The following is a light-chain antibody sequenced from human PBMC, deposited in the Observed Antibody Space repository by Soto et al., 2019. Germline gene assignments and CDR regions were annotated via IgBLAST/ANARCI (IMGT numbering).Light chain of an antibody. CDR2: GTS. CDR3: QQYGSSPRT. J-gene: IGKJ1*01. V-gene: IGKV3-20*01. CDR1: QSVSSSY. Sequence: EIVLTQSPGTLSLSPGERATLSCRASQSVSSSYLAWYQQKPGQAPRLLIYGTSGRATGIPDRFSGSGSGTDFTLTISSLEPEDSAVYYCQQYGSSPRTFGQGTKVDIK.